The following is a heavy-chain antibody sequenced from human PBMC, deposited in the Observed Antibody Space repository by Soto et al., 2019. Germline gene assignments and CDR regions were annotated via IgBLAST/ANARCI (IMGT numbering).Heavy chain of an antibody. V-gene: IGHV1-2*02. CDR1: GYTFTGYY. D-gene: IGHD3-3*01. CDR2: INPNSGGP. Sequence: GASVKVSCKASGYTFTGYYIHWVRQAPGQRLEWMGYINPNSGGPNYAQKFQGRVTMSRDTSISTAYMELSRLRSDDTAVYFCARDYWSGDRYYYGMDVWGQGTTVTVSS. J-gene: IGHJ6*02. CDR3: ARDYWSGDRYYYGMDV.